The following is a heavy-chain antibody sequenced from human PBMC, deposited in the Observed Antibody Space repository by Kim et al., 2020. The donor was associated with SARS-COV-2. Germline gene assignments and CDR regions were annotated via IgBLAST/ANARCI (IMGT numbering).Heavy chain of an antibody. CDR1: GFTFSSYA. CDR3: ARDEVGGTGDY. D-gene: IGHD1-26*01. CDR2: ISYDGSNK. V-gene: IGHV3-30*04. Sequence: GGSLRLSCAASGFTFSSYAMHWVRQAPGKGLEWVAVISYDGSNKYYADSVKGRFTISRDNSKNTLYLQMNSLRAEDTAVYYCARDEVGGTGDYWGQGTLVTVSS. J-gene: IGHJ4*02.